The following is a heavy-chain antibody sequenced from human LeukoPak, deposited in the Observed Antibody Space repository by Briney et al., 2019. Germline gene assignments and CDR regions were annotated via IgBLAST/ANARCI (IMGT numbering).Heavy chain of an antibody. J-gene: IGHJ2*01. CDR1: GYTFTNYY. V-gene: IGHV1-46*01. Sequence: GASVKVSCKASGYTFTNYYIHWVRQAPGQGLEWVGISNPSDGSANYAQKFQGKVSMTRDTSTSTVYMDVSSLRSEDTAVYYCAREGGGMYNSGSRVYFDLWGRGTLVTVSS. CDR2: SNPSDGSA. CDR3: AREGGGMYNSGSRVYFDL. D-gene: IGHD6-19*01.